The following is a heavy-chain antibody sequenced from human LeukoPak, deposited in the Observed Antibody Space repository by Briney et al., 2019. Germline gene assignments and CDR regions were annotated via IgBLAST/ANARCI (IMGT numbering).Heavy chain of an antibody. J-gene: IGHJ3*02. Sequence: GSLRLSCAASGFTFSSYAMSWVRQPPGKGLEWIGEINHSGSTNYNPSLKSRVTISVDTSKNQFSLKLSSVTAADTAVYYCARAPVIYYDSSGYYAADAFDIWGQGTMVTVSS. V-gene: IGHV4-34*01. CDR2: INHSGST. CDR3: ARAPVIYYDSSGYYAADAFDI. CDR1: GFTFSSYA. D-gene: IGHD3-22*01.